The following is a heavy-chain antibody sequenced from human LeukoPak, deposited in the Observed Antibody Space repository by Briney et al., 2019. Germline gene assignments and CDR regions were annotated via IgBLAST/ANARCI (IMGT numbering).Heavy chain of an antibody. CDR1: GFTFSFYA. J-gene: IGHJ4*02. CDR2: ISGTGGRT. Sequence: GGSLRLSCTTSGFTFSFYAMSWVRQAPAKGLEWVSTISGTGGRTYYAYSVKGRFTISRDNSKNTLYLQMNSLRAEETAVYYCATEFVVGATYYFDYWGQGTLVTVSS. D-gene: IGHD1-26*01. CDR3: ATEFVVGATYYFDY. V-gene: IGHV3-23*01.